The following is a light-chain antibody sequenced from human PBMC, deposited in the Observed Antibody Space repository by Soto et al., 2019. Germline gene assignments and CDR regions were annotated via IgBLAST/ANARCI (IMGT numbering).Light chain of an antibody. Sequence: QAVVTQEPSLTVSPGGTVTLTCGSNTGAVTTGHYPYWFQQKPGQAPRTLIYDTNNKHSWTPARFSGSLLGGKAALTLSGAQPEDAADYYCLLSYRGVGVFGGGTKLTVL. CDR1: TGAVTTGHY. V-gene: IGLV7-46*01. J-gene: IGLJ2*01. CDR3: LLSYRGVGV. CDR2: DTN.